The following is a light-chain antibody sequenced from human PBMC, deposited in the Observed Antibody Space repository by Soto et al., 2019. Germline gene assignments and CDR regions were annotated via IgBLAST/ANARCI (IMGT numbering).Light chain of an antibody. CDR3: QQRSNWPPYT. CDR2: DAS. CDR1: QSVSSY. J-gene: IGKJ2*01. V-gene: IGKV3-11*01. Sequence: EIVLTQSPATLSLSPGARATLSCRASQSVSSYLAWYQQKPGQAPRLLIYDASNRATGIPARFSGSGSGTDFTLTISILEPEYFAVYYWQQRSNWPPYTFGQGTKLDIK.